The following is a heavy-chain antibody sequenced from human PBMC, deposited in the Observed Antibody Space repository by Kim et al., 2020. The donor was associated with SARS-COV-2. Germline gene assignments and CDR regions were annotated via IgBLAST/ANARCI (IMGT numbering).Heavy chain of an antibody. J-gene: IGHJ6*03. D-gene: IGHD3-3*01. CDR3: ARQKAITIFGVVSLASTMDV. V-gene: IGHV4-59*08. CDR2: IYYSGST. Sequence: SETLSLTCTVSGGSISSYYWSWIRQPPGKGLEWSGYIYYSGSTNYNPSLKSRVTISVDTSKNQFSLKLSSVTAADTAVYYCARQKAITIFGVVSLASTMDVWGKGTTVTVSS. CDR1: GGSISSYY.